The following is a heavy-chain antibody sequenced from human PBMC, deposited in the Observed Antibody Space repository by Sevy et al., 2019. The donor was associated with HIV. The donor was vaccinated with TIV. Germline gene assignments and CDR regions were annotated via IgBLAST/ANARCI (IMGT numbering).Heavy chain of an antibody. V-gene: IGHV4-59*01. CDR3: ARALQDYYYGMDV. J-gene: IGHJ6*02. Sequence: SETLSLTCTVSGDSISSYYWSWIRQPPGKGLEWIGYIYYSGSTNYNPSRKSRVAISKDTSKNQFSLKLSSVTAADTAVYYCARALQDYYYGMDVWGQGTTVTVSS. CDR1: GDSISSYY. CDR2: IYYSGST.